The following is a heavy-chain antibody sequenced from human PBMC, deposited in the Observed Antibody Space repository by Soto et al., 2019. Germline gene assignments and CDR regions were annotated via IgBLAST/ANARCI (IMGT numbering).Heavy chain of an antibody. CDR1: GYTFTSYA. V-gene: IGHV1-3*01. D-gene: IGHD6-19*01. Sequence: ASVKVSCKASGYTFTSYAMHWVRQAPGQRLEWMGWINAGNGNTKYSQKFQGRVTITRDTSASTAYMELSSLRSEDTAVYYCARDLIAVGYFDYWGQGTLVTVPQ. CDR2: INAGNGNT. J-gene: IGHJ4*02. CDR3: ARDLIAVGYFDY.